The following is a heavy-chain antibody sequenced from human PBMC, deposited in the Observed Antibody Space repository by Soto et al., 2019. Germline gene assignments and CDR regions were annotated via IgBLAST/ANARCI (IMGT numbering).Heavy chain of an antibody. CDR2: ISGSGGST. Sequence: EVQLLESGGGLVQPGGSLRLSCAASGFTFSNYAVTWVRQAPGKGLEWVSTISGSGGSTYYADSVKGRFTISRDNSKNTLYLQMNSLRAEDTAVYYCARGGHVVVVTAALDYWGQGTLVTVSS. D-gene: IGHD2-21*02. CDR3: ARGGHVVVVTAALDY. CDR1: GFTFSNYA. V-gene: IGHV3-23*01. J-gene: IGHJ4*02.